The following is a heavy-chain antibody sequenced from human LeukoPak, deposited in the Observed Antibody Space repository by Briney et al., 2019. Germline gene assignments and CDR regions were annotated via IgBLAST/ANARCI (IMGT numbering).Heavy chain of an antibody. CDR2: IYYSGST. D-gene: IGHD2-2*01. CDR1: GGSISSGNW. J-gene: IGHJ4*02. CDR3: ARGYCSSTSCYEDY. V-gene: IGHV4-4*02. Sequence: PSETLSLTCAVSGGSISSGNWWSWVRQAPGKGLEWIGSIYYSGSTYYNPSLKSRVTISVDTSKNQFSLKLSSVTAADTAVYYCARGYCSSTSCYEDYWGQGTLVTVSS.